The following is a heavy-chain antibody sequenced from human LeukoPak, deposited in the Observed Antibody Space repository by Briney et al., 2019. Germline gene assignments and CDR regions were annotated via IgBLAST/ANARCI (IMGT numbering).Heavy chain of an antibody. J-gene: IGHJ3*02. CDR3: AKGPSDGQKLWWYDLDAFDI. CDR1: GFTFSSYA. Sequence: GGSLRLSCAASGFTFSSYAMGWVRQAPGKGLEWVSAISGSGGSTYYADSVNARFTISRDNSKNTLYLQMNSLRAEDTAVYYCAKGPSDGQKLWWYDLDAFDIWGQGTMVTVSS. V-gene: IGHV3-23*01. D-gene: IGHD2-21*01. CDR2: ISGSGGST.